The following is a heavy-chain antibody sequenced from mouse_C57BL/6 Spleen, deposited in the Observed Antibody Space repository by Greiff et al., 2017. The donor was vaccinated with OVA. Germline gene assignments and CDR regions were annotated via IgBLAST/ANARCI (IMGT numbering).Heavy chain of an antibody. J-gene: IGHJ2*01. V-gene: IGHV1-80*01. D-gene: IGHD2-12*01. Sequence: VMLVESGAELVKPGASVKISCKASGYAFSSYWMNWVKQRPGKGLEWIGQIYPGDGDTNYNGKFKGKATLTADKSSSTAYMQLSSLTSEDSAVYFCAKYDDGNYFDYWGQGTTLTVSS. CDR1: GYAFSSYW. CDR2: IYPGDGDT. CDR3: AKYDDGNYFDY.